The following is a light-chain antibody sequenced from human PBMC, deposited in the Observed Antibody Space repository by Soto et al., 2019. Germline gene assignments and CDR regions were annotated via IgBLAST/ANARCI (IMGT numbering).Light chain of an antibody. CDR2: GIT. J-gene: IGLJ1*01. CDR1: ISNFGAGFD. V-gene: IGLV1-40*01. Sequence: LLTQPPWVYGAPGQWVTISRTASISNFGAGFDVHWYQQLPGAAPKLLIYGITNRPSGVPDRFSGSKSGTSASLAITGLQAEDEAVYYCQSYDRRLSGYVFGTGTKVTVL. CDR3: QSYDRRLSGYV.